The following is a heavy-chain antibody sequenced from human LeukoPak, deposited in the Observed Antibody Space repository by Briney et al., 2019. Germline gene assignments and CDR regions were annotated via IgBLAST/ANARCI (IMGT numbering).Heavy chain of an antibody. Sequence: SETLSLTCTVSGGSISSSSYYWGWIRQPPGKGLEWIGSIYYSGSTYYNPSLKSRVTISVDTSKNQFSLKLSTVTAADTAVYYCATLPWCSGGSCYSHDYWGQGTLVTVSS. D-gene: IGHD2-15*01. CDR2: IYYSGST. CDR1: GGSISSSSYY. J-gene: IGHJ4*02. CDR3: ATLPWCSGGSCYSHDY. V-gene: IGHV4-39*01.